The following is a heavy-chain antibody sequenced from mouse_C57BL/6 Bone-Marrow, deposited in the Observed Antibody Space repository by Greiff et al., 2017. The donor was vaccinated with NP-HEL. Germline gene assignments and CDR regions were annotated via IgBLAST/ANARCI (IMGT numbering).Heavy chain of an antibody. J-gene: IGHJ2*01. CDR3: ARNTWGDDFDY. V-gene: IGHV5-4*01. Sequence: EVQVVESGGGLVKPGGSLKLSCAASGFTFSSYAMSWVRQTPEKRLEWVATISDGGSYTYYPDNVKGRFTISRDNAKNNLYLQMSHLKTENTAMYYCARNTWGDDFDYWGQGTTLTVSA. CDR2: ISDGGSYT. CDR1: GFTFSSYA. D-gene: IGHD5-1-1*01.